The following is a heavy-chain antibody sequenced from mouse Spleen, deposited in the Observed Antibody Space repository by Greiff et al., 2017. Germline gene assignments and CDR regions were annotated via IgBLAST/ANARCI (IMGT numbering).Heavy chain of an antibody. D-gene: IGHD4-1*01. V-gene: IGHV1-81*01. CDR1: GYTFTSYG. J-gene: IGHJ4*01. CDR2: IYPRSGNT. CDR3: ARKGAGTDYAMDY. Sequence: QVQLKQSGAELARPGASVKLSCKASGYTFTSYGISWVKQRTGQGLEWIGEIYPRSGNTYYNEKFKGKATLTADKSSSTAYMELRSLTSEDSAVYFCARKGAGTDYAMDYWGQGTSVTVSS.